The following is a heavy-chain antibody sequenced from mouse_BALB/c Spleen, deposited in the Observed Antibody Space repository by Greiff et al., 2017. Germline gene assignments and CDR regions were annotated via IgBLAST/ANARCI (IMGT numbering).Heavy chain of an antibody. CDR1: GFTFSSFG. CDR3: ARSYYRYDEGFAY. Sequence: EVKVEESGGGLVQPGGSRKLSCAASGFTFSSFGMHWVRQAPEKGLEWVAYISGGSSTIYYADTVKGRFTISRDNPKNTLFLQMTSLRSEDTAMYYCARSYYRYDEGFAYWGQGTLVTVSA. D-gene: IGHD2-14*01. CDR2: ISGGSSTI. J-gene: IGHJ3*01. V-gene: IGHV5-17*02.